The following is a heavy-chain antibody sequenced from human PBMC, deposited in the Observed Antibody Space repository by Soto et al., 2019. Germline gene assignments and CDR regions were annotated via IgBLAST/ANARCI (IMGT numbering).Heavy chain of an antibody. V-gene: IGHV3-30-3*01. Sequence: QVQLVESGGGVVQPGRSLRLSCTASGFRFSSFAMHWVRQTPGKGLVWVAVISSDGSRDYYADSVKGRFTISRDNSSNPLYLQMGRLGGVDTGVYCCARARMGAAGAGAYFDYWGQGTLVTVAS. CDR3: ARARMGAAGAGAYFDY. CDR2: ISSDGSRD. CDR1: GFRFSSFA. D-gene: IGHD6-13*01. J-gene: IGHJ4*02.